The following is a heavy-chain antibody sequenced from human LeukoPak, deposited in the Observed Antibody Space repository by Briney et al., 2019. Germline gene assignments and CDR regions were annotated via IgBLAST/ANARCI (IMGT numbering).Heavy chain of an antibody. V-gene: IGHV3-21*01. J-gene: IGHJ4*02. Sequence: GGSLRLSCAASGFTFSTYSMNWVRQAPGKGLEWVSSISSSSSYIYYADSVKGRFTISRDNAKNSLYLQMNSLRAEDTALYYCARLRTTGTYDYWGQGTLVTVSS. CDR1: GFTFSTYS. CDR2: ISSSSSYI. D-gene: IGHD1-1*01. CDR3: ARLRTTGTYDY.